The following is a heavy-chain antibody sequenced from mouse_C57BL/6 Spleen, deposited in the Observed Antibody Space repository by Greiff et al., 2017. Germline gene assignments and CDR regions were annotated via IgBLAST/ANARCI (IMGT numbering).Heavy chain of an antibody. CDR1: GFNIKDYY. CDR2: IDPENGDT. V-gene: IGHV14-4*01. Sequence: EVQLQQSGAELVRPGASVKLSCTASGFNIKDYYMHWVKQRPEQGLEWIGWIDPENGDTEYASKFQGKATITADTSSNKAYLQIRSLTSEDTAVYYCTTIGDSSGFSYWGQGTTLTVSS. D-gene: IGHD3-2*02. J-gene: IGHJ2*01. CDR3: TTIGDSSGFSY.